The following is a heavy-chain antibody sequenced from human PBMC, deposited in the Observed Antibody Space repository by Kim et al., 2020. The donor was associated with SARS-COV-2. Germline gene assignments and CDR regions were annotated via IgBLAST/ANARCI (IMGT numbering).Heavy chain of an antibody. D-gene: IGHD6-13*01. CDR1: GGSFSGYY. Sequence: SETLSLTCAVYGGSFSGYYWSWIRQPPGKGLEWIGEINHSGSTNYNPSLKSRVTISVDTSKNQFSLKLSSVTAADTAVYYCASGLGYSSSWVYWGQGTLVTVSS. CDR2: INHSGST. CDR3: ASGLGYSSSWVY. V-gene: IGHV4-34*01. J-gene: IGHJ4*02.